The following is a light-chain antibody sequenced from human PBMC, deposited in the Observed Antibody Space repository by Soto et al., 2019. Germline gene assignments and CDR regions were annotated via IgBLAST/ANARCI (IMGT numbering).Light chain of an antibody. V-gene: IGKV1-17*01. CDR2: AAY. J-gene: IGKJ4*01. Sequence: DIRMTQSPSSLSASVGDTVTITCRASQDIRNDLGWYLQKPGTAPKRLIYAAYTLHGGVTSRFSGAGPGTEITLTINSLQPEDFATYCSLRHNSNTRTFGGATKVAS. CDR3: LRHNSNTRT. CDR1: QDIRND.